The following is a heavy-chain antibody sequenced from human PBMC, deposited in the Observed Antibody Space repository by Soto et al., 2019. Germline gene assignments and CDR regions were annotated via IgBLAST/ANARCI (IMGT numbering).Heavy chain of an antibody. CDR3: VSGVYRGCNRYSGTQY. D-gene: IGHD2-21*02. V-gene: IGHV4-30-4*01. CDR2: IHHTEST. Sequence: SXETLSLTCTFSVVSVSSGDYFCTWIRQPPWKGLEWIGYIHHTESTYYNPSLKSRLTISSDTSKNQFSLDLRSVTGADTAVYYCVSGVYRGCNRYSGTQYWARETQDKVSS. CDR1: VVSVSSGDYF. J-gene: IGHJ4*02.